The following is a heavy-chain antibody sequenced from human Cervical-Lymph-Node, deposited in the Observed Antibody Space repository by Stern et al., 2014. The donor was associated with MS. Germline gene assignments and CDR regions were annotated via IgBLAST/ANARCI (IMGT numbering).Heavy chain of an antibody. Sequence: EVQLVESGGGLVQPGGSLRLSCAASGFSFSTYGLNWVRQSPGKGLEWVAYISSSRNTVSYADSVKGRFTISRDNAKNSLYLQMNSLRAEGTAVYYCARQAWIKLWQLFDYWGQGALVTVSS. D-gene: IGHD5-18*01. CDR3: ARQAWIKLWQLFDY. CDR1: GFSFSTYG. CDR2: ISSSRNTV. J-gene: IGHJ4*02. V-gene: IGHV3-48*01.